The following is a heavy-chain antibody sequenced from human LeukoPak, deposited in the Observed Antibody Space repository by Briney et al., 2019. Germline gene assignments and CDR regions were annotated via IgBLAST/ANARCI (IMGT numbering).Heavy chain of an antibody. CDR1: GFTFSRYA. D-gene: IGHD6-6*01. CDR3: ARDRRTIAALDY. V-gene: IGHV3-23*01. CDR2: ITGSGGSI. J-gene: IGHJ4*02. Sequence: GGSLRLSCAASGFTFSRYAMHWVRQAPGKGLEWVSAITGSGGSIYYADSVKGRFTISRDNSKNTLYLQMNSLRAEDTALYHCARDRRTIAALDYWGQGTLVTVSS.